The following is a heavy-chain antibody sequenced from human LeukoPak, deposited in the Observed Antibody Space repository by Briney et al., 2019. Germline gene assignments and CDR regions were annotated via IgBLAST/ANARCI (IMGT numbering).Heavy chain of an antibody. Sequence: ETLSLTCDVFGGSFTDYFWTWIRQSPGKGLEWIGEINDYTGNTNYNPSLNSRVSISLEKSKNQFSLELRSVTAADTAGYYCARGRIAKIVVVHSFHYGMDVWGQGTTVTVSS. CDR1: GGSFTDYF. CDR2: INDYTGNT. CDR3: ARGRIAKIVVVHSFHYGMDV. V-gene: IGHV4-34*01. D-gene: IGHD3-22*01. J-gene: IGHJ6*02.